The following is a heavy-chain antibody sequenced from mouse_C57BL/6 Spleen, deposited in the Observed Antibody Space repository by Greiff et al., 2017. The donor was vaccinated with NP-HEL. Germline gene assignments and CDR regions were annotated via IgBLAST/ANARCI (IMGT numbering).Heavy chain of an antibody. V-gene: IGHV14-4*01. CDR3: TTWDYGNPGDYAMDY. Sequence: EVQLQQSGAELVRPGASVKLSCTASGFNIKDDYMHWVKQRPEQGLEWIGWIDPENGDTEYASKFQGKATITADTSSNTAYLQLSSLTSEDTAVYYCTTWDYGNPGDYAMDYWGQGTSVTVSS. J-gene: IGHJ4*01. CDR2: IDPENGDT. CDR1: GFNIKDDY. D-gene: IGHD2-1*01.